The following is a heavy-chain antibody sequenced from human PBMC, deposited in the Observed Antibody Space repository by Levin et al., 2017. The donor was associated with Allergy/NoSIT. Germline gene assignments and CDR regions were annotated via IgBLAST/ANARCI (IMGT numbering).Heavy chain of an antibody. Sequence: KAGGSLRLSCKGSQYSFTSYWIGWVRQMPGKGLEWMGIIYPGDSDTRYSPSFQGQVTISADKSINTAYLQWSSLKASDTAIYYCARLPRLDRQQFVLAFDIWGQGTMVTVFS. D-gene: IGHD6-13*01. CDR2: IYPGDSDT. CDR3: ARLPRLDRQQFVLAFDI. J-gene: IGHJ3*02. CDR1: QYSFTSYW. V-gene: IGHV5-51*01.